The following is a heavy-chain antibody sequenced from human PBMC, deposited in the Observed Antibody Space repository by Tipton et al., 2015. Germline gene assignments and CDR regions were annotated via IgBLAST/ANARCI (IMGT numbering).Heavy chain of an antibody. V-gene: IGHV4-38-2*01. D-gene: IGHD3-9*01. CDR2: IYYSGST. J-gene: IGHJ4*02. Sequence: TLSLTCDVSGYSISSSYYWGWIRQPPGKGLEWIGSIYYSGSTYYNPSLKSRVTISVDTSKNQFSLKLSSVTAADTAVYYCACQDYDSLTRDYQTVDYWGQGTLVTVSS. CDR3: ACQDYDSLTRDYQTVDY. CDR1: GYSISSSYY.